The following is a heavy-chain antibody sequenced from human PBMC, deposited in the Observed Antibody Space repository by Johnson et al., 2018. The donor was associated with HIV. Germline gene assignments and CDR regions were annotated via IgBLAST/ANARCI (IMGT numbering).Heavy chain of an antibody. J-gene: IGHJ3*01. D-gene: IGHD3-22*01. V-gene: IGHV3-30*04. CDR3: ARETNYYDSSGGLGLDV. CDR2: ISYDGSNK. Sequence: VESGGGVVQPGRSLRLSCAASGFTFSSYAMHWVRQAPGKGLEWVAVISYDGSNKYYADSVKGRFTISRDNSKNTLYLQMNSLRAKDTALYYCARETNYYDSSGGLGLDVWGQGTMVTVSS. CDR1: GFTFSSYA.